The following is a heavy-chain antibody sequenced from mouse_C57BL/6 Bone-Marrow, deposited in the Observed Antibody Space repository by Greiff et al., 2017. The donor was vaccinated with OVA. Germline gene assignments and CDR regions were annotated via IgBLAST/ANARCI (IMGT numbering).Heavy chain of an antibody. J-gene: IGHJ2*01. CDR1: GYTFTSYW. V-gene: IGHV1-59*01. CDR3: ANDYLDY. D-gene: IGHD2-4*01. Sequence: VQLQQPGAELVRPGTSVKLSCKASGYTFTSYWMHWVKQRPGQGLEWIGVIDPSDSYTNYNHKFKGKATLTVDTSSSTAYMQLSSLTSEASAVYCCANDYLDYWGQGTTLTVSS. CDR2: IDPSDSYT.